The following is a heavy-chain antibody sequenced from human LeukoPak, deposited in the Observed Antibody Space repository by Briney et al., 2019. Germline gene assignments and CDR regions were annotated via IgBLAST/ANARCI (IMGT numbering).Heavy chain of an antibody. V-gene: IGHV1-24*01. CDR3: ATGREWELPYFDY. D-gene: IGHD1-26*01. CDR1: GYTLTELS. CDR2: FYPEHPQT. Sequence: GASVTVSCKVSGYTLTELSMHWVRQAPGKGLEWMGGFYPEHPQTIYAHNFQGRVTMTEHTSTDTAYMELSSLRSEDTAVYYCATGREWELPYFDYWGQGTLVTVSS. J-gene: IGHJ4*02.